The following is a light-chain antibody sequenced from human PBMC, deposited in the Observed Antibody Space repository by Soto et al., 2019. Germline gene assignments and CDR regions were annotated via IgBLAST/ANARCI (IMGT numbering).Light chain of an antibody. V-gene: IGLV2-11*01. J-gene: IGLJ1*01. CDR1: SSDVGGYNY. CDR2: DVD. CDR3: CSYAGSYPFV. Sequence: QSALTQPRSASGSPGQSVTISCTGTSSDVGGYNYVSWYQHHPGKAPKLMIYDVDKRPSGVPGRFSGSTSGNTASLTISGLQAEDEADYYCCSYAGSYPFVFGTGTKVTVL.